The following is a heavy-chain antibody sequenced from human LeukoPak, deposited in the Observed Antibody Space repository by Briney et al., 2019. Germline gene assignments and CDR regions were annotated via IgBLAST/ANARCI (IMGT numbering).Heavy chain of an antibody. CDR2: INPSGGST. D-gene: IGHD3-22*01. CDR1: GYTFTIYY. Sequence: ASVTVSCTASGYTFTIYYMHWVRQAPGQGLEWMGLINPSGGSTTYAQKFQGRVTMTRDTSTSTVYMELSSLRSEDTAVYYCARAYYHDSSDYYFPLDYWGQGTLVTVSS. CDR3: ARAYYHDSSDYYFPLDY. J-gene: IGHJ4*02. V-gene: IGHV1-46*01.